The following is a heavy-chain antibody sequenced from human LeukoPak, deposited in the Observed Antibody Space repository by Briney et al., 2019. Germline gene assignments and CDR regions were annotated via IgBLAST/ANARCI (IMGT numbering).Heavy chain of an antibody. D-gene: IGHD3-10*01. CDR1: GGSISSGDYY. V-gene: IGHV4-30-4*01. J-gene: IGHJ4*02. Sequence: SETLSLTCTVSGGSISSGDYYWSWIRQPPGKGLEWIGYIYYSGSTYYNPSLKSRVTISVDTSKYQFSLKLSSVTAADTAVYYCARRVVRGDSFDYWGQGTLVTVSS. CDR3: ARRVVRGDSFDY. CDR2: IYYSGST.